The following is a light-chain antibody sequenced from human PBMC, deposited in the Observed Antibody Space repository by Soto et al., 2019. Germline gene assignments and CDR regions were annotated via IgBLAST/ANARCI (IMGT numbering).Light chain of an antibody. CDR3: MEGTYWPKT. Sequence: DVVLTQSPLSLPVTLGQPASISCRSSQSFVHSDGNTYLHWFQQRPGQSPRRLIYRVSTRDSGVPDRFSGGGSGTDFTLNISRVEAEDVGVDYCMEGTYWPKTFGQGTKLEIK. CDR2: RVS. V-gene: IGKV2-30*02. J-gene: IGKJ2*01. CDR1: QSFVHSDGNTY.